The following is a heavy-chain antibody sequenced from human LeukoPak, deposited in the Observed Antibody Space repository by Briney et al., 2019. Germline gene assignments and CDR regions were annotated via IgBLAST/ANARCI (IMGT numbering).Heavy chain of an antibody. D-gene: IGHD1-26*01. J-gene: IGHJ5*02. Sequence: GESLKISCKGSGYRFDKYWIAWVRQMPGKGLEWMGIIYPGDSDTRYSPSFQGQVIMSVDRSINTAYLQWTSLKASDTAMYFCARRDVGAPDNWFDPWGQGTLVTVSS. CDR2: IYPGDSDT. V-gene: IGHV5-51*01. CDR1: GYRFDKYW. CDR3: ARRDVGAPDNWFDP.